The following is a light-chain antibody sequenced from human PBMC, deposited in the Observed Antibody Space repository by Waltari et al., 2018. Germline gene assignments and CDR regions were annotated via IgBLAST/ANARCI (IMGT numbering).Light chain of an antibody. Sequence: QAVVTQEPSMTVSPGGTVTLTCASSPGPVTSGHSPHWFQQKPRQPPKTLIYNTNYKHSWTPALFACSPLGGKAALTLSGAQREEEAEYYCWLYYSASGLFGGGTRLTVL. CDR2: NTN. CDR3: WLYYSASGL. CDR1: PGPVTSGHS. J-gene: IGLJ2*01. V-gene: IGLV7-43*01.